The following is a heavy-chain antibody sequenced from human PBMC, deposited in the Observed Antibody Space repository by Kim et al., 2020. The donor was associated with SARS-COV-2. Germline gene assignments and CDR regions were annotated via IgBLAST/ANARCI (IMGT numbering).Heavy chain of an antibody. V-gene: IGHV4-34*01. J-gene: IGHJ4*02. Sequence: SETLSLTCAVYGGSFSGYYWSWIRQPPGKGLEWIGEINHSGSTNYNPSLKSRVTISVDTSKNQFSLKLSSVTAADTAVYYCARDDEDSSRFDYWGQGTLVTVSS. D-gene: IGHD6-13*01. CDR1: GGSFSGYY. CDR2: INHSGST. CDR3: ARDDEDSSRFDY.